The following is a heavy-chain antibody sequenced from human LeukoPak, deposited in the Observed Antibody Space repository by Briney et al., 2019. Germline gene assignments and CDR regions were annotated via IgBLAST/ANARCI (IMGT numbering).Heavy chain of an antibody. CDR3: AKDNYTDSYYPFDY. V-gene: IGHV3-23*01. CDR1: GFAFSNCA. J-gene: IGHJ4*02. CDR2: MSGSGDST. Sequence: GGSLRLSCAASGFAFSNCAMTWVRQAPGKGLGWVSAMSGSGDSTLYADSVRGRFTISRDDSKNTLYLQMNNLRVEDTAVYYCAKDNYTDSYYPFDYWGQGTLVTVSS. D-gene: IGHD1-26*01.